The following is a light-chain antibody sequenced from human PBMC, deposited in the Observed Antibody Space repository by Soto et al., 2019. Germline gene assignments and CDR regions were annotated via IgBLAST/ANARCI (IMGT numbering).Light chain of an antibody. V-gene: IGLV2-14*03. Sequence: QSVLTQPASVSGSPGQSITISCTGTSSDVGGYNYVSWYQQHPGKAPKLTIYEVSNRPSGVSNRFSGSKSGNTASLTISGLQAEDEADYYCSSYTSSSTYVFGPGTKLTVL. CDR3: SSYTSSSTYV. J-gene: IGLJ1*01. CDR2: EVS. CDR1: SSDVGGYNY.